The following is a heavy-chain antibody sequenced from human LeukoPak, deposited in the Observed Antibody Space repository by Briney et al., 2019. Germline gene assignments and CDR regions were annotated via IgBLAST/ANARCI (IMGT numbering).Heavy chain of an antibody. Sequence: GGSLRLSCAASGFSFSSSWMHWVRQAPGTGLVWVSRINSDGSTTNYADSVKGRFTISRDNAMSTLYLQMNSLRAEDTAVYYCARLLRLRAIDYWGQGTLVTVSS. CDR3: ARLLRLRAIDY. V-gene: IGHV3-74*01. J-gene: IGHJ4*02. D-gene: IGHD5-12*01. CDR2: INSDGSTT. CDR1: GFSFSSSW.